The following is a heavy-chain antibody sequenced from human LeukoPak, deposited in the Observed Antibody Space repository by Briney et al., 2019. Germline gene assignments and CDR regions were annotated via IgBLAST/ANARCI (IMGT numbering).Heavy chain of an antibody. CDR3: ARGGQIVVVPAAMGGGMDV. CDR2: MNPNSGNT. D-gene: IGHD2-2*01. Sequence: ASVKVSCKASGYTFTSYDINWVRQATGQGLEWMGWMNPNSGNTGYAQKFQGRVTMTRNTSISTAYMELSSLRSEDTAVYYCARGGQIVVVPAAMGGGMDVWGQGTTVTVSS. J-gene: IGHJ6*02. V-gene: IGHV1-8*01. CDR1: GYTFTSYD.